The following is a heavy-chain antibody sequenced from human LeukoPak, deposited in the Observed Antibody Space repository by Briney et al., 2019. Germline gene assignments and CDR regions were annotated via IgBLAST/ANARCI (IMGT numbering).Heavy chain of an antibody. D-gene: IGHD2-21*02. CDR2: IYYSGST. J-gene: IGHJ3*02. Sequence: SETLSLTCTVSGGSISSSSYYWGWIRQPPGKGLEWIGSIYYSGSTYYNPSLKSRVTISVDTSKNQFSLKLSSVTAADTAVYYCARGLAYCGGDCSPFSSLDAFDIWGQGTMVTVSS. CDR1: GGSISSSSYY. V-gene: IGHV4-39*07. CDR3: ARGLAYCGGDCSPFSSLDAFDI.